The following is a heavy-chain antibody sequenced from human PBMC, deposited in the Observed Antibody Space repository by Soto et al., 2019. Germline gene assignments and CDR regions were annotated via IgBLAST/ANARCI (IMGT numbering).Heavy chain of an antibody. CDR2: IKSKADGETK. Sequence: GWSLRLSCASSVFTFSHAWMSWVRQAPGKGLEWVGRIKSKADGETKDYGAPVRGRFTISRDDSQDILYLHMNSLRIEDTAVYYCCVIKRRDQYSTSGYWFDPWGPGTLVTVSS. J-gene: IGHJ5*02. D-gene: IGHD4-4*01. CDR1: VFTFSHAW. CDR3: CVIKRRDQYSTSGYWFDP. V-gene: IGHV3-15*01.